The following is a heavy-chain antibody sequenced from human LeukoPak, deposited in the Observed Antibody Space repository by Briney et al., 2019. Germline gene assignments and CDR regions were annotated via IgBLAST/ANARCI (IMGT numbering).Heavy chain of an antibody. V-gene: IGHV4-4*07. J-gene: IGHJ4*02. CDR2: IYASGST. D-gene: IGHD6-6*01. Sequence: SETLSLTCTVSGGSISGYYWRWIRQPAGKGLEWIGRIYASGSTNYNPSLQSRVTMSVDTSKSQFSLKLSSVTAADTAVYYCARGSSSNGLDYWGQGTLVTVSS. CDR1: GGSISGYY. CDR3: ARGSSSNGLDY.